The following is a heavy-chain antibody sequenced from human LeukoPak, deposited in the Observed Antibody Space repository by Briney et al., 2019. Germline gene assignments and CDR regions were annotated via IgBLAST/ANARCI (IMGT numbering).Heavy chain of an antibody. Sequence: TETLSLTCTVSGGSISSYYWTWIRQPPGKGLEWIGYIYYNGRTNYNPSLKSRVPISVDTSKNQFSLKLSSVTAADTAVYYCARHGGAYGDYWYYFDYWGQGTLVTVSA. CDR3: ARHGGAYGDYWYYFDY. CDR2: IYYNGRT. J-gene: IGHJ4*02. V-gene: IGHV4-59*08. D-gene: IGHD4-17*01. CDR1: GGSISSYY.